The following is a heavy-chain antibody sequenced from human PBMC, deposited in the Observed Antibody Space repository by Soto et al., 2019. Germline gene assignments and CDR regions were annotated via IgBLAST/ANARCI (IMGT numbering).Heavy chain of an antibody. J-gene: IGHJ3*02. V-gene: IGHV3-30*04. CDR3: AREGYSSSWYAFDI. Sequence: GESLKISCAASGFTFSSYAMHWVRQAPGKGLEWVAVISYDGSNKYYADSVKGRFTISRDNSKNTLDRQRNSLRTEDTAVYYCAREGYSSSWYAFDIWGQGTMGTVSS. CDR2: ISYDGSNK. D-gene: IGHD6-13*01. CDR1: GFTFSSYA.